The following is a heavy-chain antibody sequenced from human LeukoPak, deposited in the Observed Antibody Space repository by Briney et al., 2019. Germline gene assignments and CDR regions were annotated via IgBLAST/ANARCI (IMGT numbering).Heavy chain of an antibody. D-gene: IGHD2-15*01. CDR1: GFSFSSYG. V-gene: IGHV3-23*01. CDR3: TRAGIPGYCSAATCSNWFDP. CDR2: ISGSGGST. Sequence: GSLRLSCAAAGFSFSSYGMSWVRQAPGKGLEWVSAISGSGGSTYYADSVKGRFTISRDNSKNTLYLQMNSLRAEDTAVYYCTRAGIPGYCSAATCSNWFDPWGQGTLVTVSS. J-gene: IGHJ5*02.